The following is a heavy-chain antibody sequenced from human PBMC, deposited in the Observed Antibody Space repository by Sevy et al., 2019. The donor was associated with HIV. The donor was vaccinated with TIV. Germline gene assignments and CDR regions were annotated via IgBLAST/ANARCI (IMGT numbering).Heavy chain of an antibody. CDR2: IWYDGSNK. J-gene: IGHJ4*02. V-gene: IGHV3-33*01. Sequence: GGSLRLSCAASGFTFSSYGMHWVRQAPGKGLEWVAVIWYDGSNKYYADSVKGRFTISRDNSKNTLYLQMNSLRAEDRAVYYGAREQWLGHFDYWGQGTLVTSPQ. CDR3: AREQWLGHFDY. D-gene: IGHD6-19*01. CDR1: GFTFSSYG.